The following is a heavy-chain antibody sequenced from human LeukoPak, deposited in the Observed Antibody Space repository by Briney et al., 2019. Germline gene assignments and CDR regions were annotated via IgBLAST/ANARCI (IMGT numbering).Heavy chain of an antibody. D-gene: IGHD2-2*01. Sequence: PGGSLRLSCVASRFTFENYAMHWVRQAPGKGLEWVTLISHDGSKKYYADSVKGRFTVSRDNSKNTLYLHMNSLRAEDTAVYYCAKTGLRYCSSTSCYSFDYWGQGTLVTVSS. CDR3: AKTGLRYCSSTSCYSFDY. J-gene: IGHJ4*02. CDR2: ISHDGSKK. V-gene: IGHV3-30*04. CDR1: RFTFENYA.